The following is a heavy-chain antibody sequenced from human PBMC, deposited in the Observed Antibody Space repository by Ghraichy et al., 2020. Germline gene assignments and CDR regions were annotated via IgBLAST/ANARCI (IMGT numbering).Heavy chain of an antibody. Sequence: GGSLRLSCAASGFTFSSYGMHWVRQAPGKGLEWVAFIRDVGSNKYYADSVKGRFTISRDNSKNTLYLQMNSLGAEDTAVYYCALQFDSSGFVDWGQGTLVTVSS. CDR3: ALQFDSSGFVD. CDR2: IRDVGSNK. V-gene: IGHV3-30*02. J-gene: IGHJ4*02. CDR1: GFTFSSYG. D-gene: IGHD3-22*01.